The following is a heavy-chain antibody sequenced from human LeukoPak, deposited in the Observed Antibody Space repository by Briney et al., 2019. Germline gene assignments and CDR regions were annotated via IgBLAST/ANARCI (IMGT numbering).Heavy chain of an antibody. CDR2: IGGSGSST. CDR1: GFTFNTYA. CDR3: AKAVDVYFFDY. D-gene: IGHD5/OR15-5a*01. Sequence: GGSLRLSCAASGFTFNTYAMSWVRQAPGKGLEWVSGIGGSGSSTYYAESVKGRFTISRDNSKNTLYLQMNSLRAEDTAAYYCAKAVDVYFFDYWDQGTLVTVSS. V-gene: IGHV3-23*01. J-gene: IGHJ4*02.